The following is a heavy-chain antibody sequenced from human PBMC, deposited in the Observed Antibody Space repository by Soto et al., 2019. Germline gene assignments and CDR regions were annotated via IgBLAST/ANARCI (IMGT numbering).Heavy chain of an antibody. CDR1: GGTCISYW. CDR3: ARGSVVPAAMDGLIDY. CDR2: INSDGSST. Sequence: GGSLRLSCAASGGTCISYWMHWVRQATGKGLVWVSRINSDGSSTSYADSVKGRFTISRDNAKNTLYLQMNSLRAEDTAVYYCARGSVVPAAMDGLIDYWGQGTLVTVSS. V-gene: IGHV3-74*01. J-gene: IGHJ4*02. D-gene: IGHD2-2*01.